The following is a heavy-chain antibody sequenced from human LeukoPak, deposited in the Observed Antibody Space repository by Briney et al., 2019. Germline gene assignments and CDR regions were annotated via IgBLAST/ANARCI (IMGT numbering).Heavy chain of an antibody. CDR1: GFTFSDYD. Sequence: GGSLRLSCAASGFTFSDYDMNWVRQPPGKGLEWVSYITSSSRTIDYADSVKGRFTVSRDNAKNSLYLQMDSLRDEDTAVYYCARPTTVALDYWGQGTLVTVSS. CDR2: ITSSSRTI. J-gene: IGHJ4*02. V-gene: IGHV3-48*02. D-gene: IGHD4-23*01. CDR3: ARPTTVALDY.